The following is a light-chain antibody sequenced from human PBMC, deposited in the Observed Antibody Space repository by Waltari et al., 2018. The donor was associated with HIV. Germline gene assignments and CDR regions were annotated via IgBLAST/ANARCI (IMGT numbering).Light chain of an antibody. J-gene: IGLJ2*01. CDR1: SSKIGTNS. CDR3: AAWDDTLTVV. Sequence: QSVLTQPPSASGTPGQGVTIPWSGTSSKIGTNSVHWYQPFPGTAPKLPIYRNNKRPSGVPVRFSGSRSGTSASLAISGLRSDDEADYYCAAWDDTLTVVFGGGTKLTVL. V-gene: IGLV1-47*01. CDR2: RNN.